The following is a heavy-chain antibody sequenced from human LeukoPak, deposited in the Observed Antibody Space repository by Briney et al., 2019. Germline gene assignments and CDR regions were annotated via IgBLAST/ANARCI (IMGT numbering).Heavy chain of an antibody. J-gene: IGHJ6*02. CDR3: ARGVVQDIVSLSYGMDV. V-gene: IGHV1-2*06. Sequence: ASVKLSCKASGYTFTGYYMHWVRQAPGQGLEWMGRINPNSGGTNYAQKFQGRVTMTRDTSISTAYMELSRLRSDDTAVYYCARGVVQDIVSLSYGMDVWGQGTTVTVSS. CDR2: INPNSGGT. D-gene: IGHD2-15*01. CDR1: GYTFTGYY.